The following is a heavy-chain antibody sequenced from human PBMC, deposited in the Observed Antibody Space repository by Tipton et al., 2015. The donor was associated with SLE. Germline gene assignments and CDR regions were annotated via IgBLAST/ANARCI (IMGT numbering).Heavy chain of an antibody. CDR3: ARSDGGY. J-gene: IGHJ4*02. Sequence: TLSLTCKVSGGSISSYYWSWIRQTSGKRLEWIGYTHTSGSTDYNPSLKSRVTISVDTSKNQFSLKLTSVTAADTAVYYCARSDGGYWGQGTQVTVSS. CDR1: GGSISSYY. V-gene: IGHV4-4*08. D-gene: IGHD3-16*01. CDR2: THTSGST.